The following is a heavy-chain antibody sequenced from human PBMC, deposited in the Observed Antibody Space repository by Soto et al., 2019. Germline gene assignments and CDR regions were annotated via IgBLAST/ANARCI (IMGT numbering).Heavy chain of an antibody. CDR3: ARAKGYDFWSGYPDDYFDY. CDR1: GGTFSSYA. CDR2: IIPIFGTA. D-gene: IGHD3-3*01. V-gene: IGHV1-69*13. Sequence: ASVKVSCKASGGTFSSYAISWVRQAPGQGLEWMGGIIPIFGTANYAQKFQGRVTITADESTSTAYMELSSLRSEDTAVYYCARAKGYDFWSGYPDDYFDYWGQGTLVTVSS. J-gene: IGHJ4*02.